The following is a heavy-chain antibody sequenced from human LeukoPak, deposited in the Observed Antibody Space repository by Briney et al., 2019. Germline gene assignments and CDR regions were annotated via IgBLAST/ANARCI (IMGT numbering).Heavy chain of an antibody. Sequence: GGSLRLSCAASGFTFSSYAMSWVRRAPGKGLEWVSSISSSGGSTYYADSVKGRFTISRDNSKNTPYLQMNSLRAEDTAVYYCAREVGPVDYWGQGTLVTVSS. CDR2: ISSSGGST. CDR3: AREVGPVDY. CDR1: GFTFSSYA. D-gene: IGHD1-26*01. V-gene: IGHV3-23*01. J-gene: IGHJ4*02.